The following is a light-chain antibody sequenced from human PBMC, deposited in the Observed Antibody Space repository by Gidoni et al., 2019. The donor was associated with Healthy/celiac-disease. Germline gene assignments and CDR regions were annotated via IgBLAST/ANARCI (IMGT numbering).Light chain of an antibody. CDR1: SSNIGSNT. J-gene: IGLJ3*02. V-gene: IGLV1-44*01. Sequence: SVLTQPPSASGTPGQRVTISCSGSSSNIGSNTVNWYQQLPGTAPKLLIYSNHQRPSGVPDRFSGSKSGTSASLAISGLQSEDEADYYCAAWDDSLNGPVFGGGTKLTVL. CDR3: AAWDDSLNGPV. CDR2: SNH.